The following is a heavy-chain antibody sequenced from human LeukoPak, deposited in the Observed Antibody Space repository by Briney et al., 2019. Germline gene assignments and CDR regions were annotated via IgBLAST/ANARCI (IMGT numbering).Heavy chain of an antibody. V-gene: IGHV3-21*01. Sequence: GGSQRLSCAASGFTFSDYSMNWVRQTPGQGLEWVSSISSRSTYAYYADSVRGRFTVSRDSAKNSLFLQMDNLRVEDTAIYYCARAHIQDYTIVGLVDHWGQGTLVTVSS. CDR3: ARAHIQDYTIVGLVDH. CDR1: GFTFSDYS. D-gene: IGHD1-26*01. J-gene: IGHJ5*02. CDR2: ISSRSTYA.